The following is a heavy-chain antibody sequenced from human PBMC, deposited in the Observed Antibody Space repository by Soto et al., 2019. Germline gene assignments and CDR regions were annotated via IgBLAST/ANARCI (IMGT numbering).Heavy chain of an antibody. CDR2: ISGSGGST. Sequence: GGSLRLSCAASGFTFSSYAMSWVRQAPGKGLEWVSAISGSGGSTYYADSVKGRFTIPRDNSKNTLYLQMNSLRAEDTAVYYCAKALGYSSGWYYFDYWGQGTLVTVSS. V-gene: IGHV3-23*01. CDR1: GFTFSSYA. J-gene: IGHJ4*02. D-gene: IGHD6-19*01. CDR3: AKALGYSSGWYYFDY.